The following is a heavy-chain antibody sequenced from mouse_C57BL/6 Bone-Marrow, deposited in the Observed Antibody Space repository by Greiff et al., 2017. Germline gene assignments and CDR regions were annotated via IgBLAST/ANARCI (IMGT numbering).Heavy chain of an antibody. J-gene: IGHJ4*01. D-gene: IGHD1-1*01. Sequence: ESGAELVRPGASVTLSCKASGYTFTDYEMHWVKQTPVHGLEWIGAIDPETGGTAYNQKFKGKAILTADKSSSTAYMELRSLTSEDSAVYYCTPSYYYGSSYVPMDYWGQGTSVTVSS. V-gene: IGHV1-15*01. CDR1: GYTFTDYE. CDR3: TPSYYYGSSYVPMDY. CDR2: IDPETGGT.